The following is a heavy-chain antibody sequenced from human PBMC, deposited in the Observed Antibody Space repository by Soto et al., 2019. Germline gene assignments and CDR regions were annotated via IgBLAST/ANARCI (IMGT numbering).Heavy chain of an antibody. CDR1: GFTFSDYY. CDR3: ARVSRPSSSTRYCSGGSTCAFDI. D-gene: IGHD2-15*01. CDR2: ISSSGSTI. Sequence: GGSLRLSCAASGFTFSDYYMSWIRQAPGKGLEWVSYISSSGSTIYYADSVKGRFTISRDNAKNSLYLQMNSLRAEDTAVYYCARVSRPSSSTRYCSGGSTCAFDIWGQGTMVTVSS. V-gene: IGHV3-11*01. J-gene: IGHJ3*02.